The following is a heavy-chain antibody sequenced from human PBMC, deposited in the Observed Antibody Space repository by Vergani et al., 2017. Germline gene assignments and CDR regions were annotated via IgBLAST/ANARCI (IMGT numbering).Heavy chain of an antibody. CDR2: IYPADSDT. CDR3: ARHTTYTDS. D-gene: IGHD1-1*01. J-gene: IGHJ4*02. V-gene: IGHV5-51*01. Sequence: EVELVQSGPEMRKPGESLNISCKGSEYSFGNYWIGWVRQMPGKGLEWMGIIYPADSDTIYSASFQGQVTISADKSISTAFLQWDSLKASDTALYYCARHTTYTDSWGQETLVTVSS. CDR1: EYSFGNYW.